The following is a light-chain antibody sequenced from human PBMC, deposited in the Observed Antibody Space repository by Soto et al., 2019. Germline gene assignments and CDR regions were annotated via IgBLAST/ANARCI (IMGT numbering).Light chain of an antibody. CDR1: SSNIGSNY. CDR2: GNN. CDR3: ATWDDRLSGHVV. J-gene: IGLJ2*01. Sequence: QSVLTQPPSASGTPGQRVAISCSGSSSNIGSNYVYWYQQLPGTAPKLLIYGNNQRPSGVPDRFSGSKSDTSASLAISGLRSEDEADYYCATWDDRLSGHVVFGGGTKLTV. V-gene: IGLV1-47*01.